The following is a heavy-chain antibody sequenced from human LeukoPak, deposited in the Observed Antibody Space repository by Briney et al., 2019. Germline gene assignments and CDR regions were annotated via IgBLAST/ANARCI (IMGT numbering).Heavy chain of an antibody. Sequence: GGSLRLSCAASGFTFSTFGMHWVRQAPGKGLEWVAAISYDGSNQYYIDSVKGRFTISRDNSKNTLYLQMNSLRAEDTAVYYCTKLNNYDDYWGQGTQVTVSP. CDR2: ISYDGSNQ. D-gene: IGHD1/OR15-1a*01. CDR1: GFTFSTFG. CDR3: TKLNNYDDY. V-gene: IGHV3-30*18. J-gene: IGHJ4*02.